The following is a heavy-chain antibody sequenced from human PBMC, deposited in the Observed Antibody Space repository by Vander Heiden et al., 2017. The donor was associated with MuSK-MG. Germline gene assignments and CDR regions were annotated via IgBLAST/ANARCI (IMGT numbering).Heavy chain of an antibody. CDR3: AREAYYYYDSSGYYSI. Sequence: EVQLVESGGGLVKPGGSLSLSCAASGFTFSSYSMNWVRQAPGKGLEWVSSISSSSSYIYYADSVKGRFTISRDNAKNSLYLQMNSLRAEDTAVYYCAREAYYYYDSSGYYSIWGQGTLVTVSS. D-gene: IGHD3-22*01. J-gene: IGHJ4*02. CDR2: ISSSSSYI. V-gene: IGHV3-21*01. CDR1: GFTFSSYS.